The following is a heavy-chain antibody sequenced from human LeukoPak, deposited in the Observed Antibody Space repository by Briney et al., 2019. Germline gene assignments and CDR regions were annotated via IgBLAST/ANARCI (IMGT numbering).Heavy chain of an antibody. V-gene: IGHV3-23*01. CDR2: ISGSGGST. CDR3: AKDLYSSGWYSTHCYYYGMDV. J-gene: IGHJ6*02. Sequence: PGGSLRLSCAASGFTFSSYAMSWVRQAPGKGLEWVSAISGSGGSTYYADSVKGRFTISRDNSKNTLYLQMNSLRAEDTAVYYCAKDLYSSGWYSTHCYYYGMDVWGQGTTVTVSS. D-gene: IGHD6-19*01. CDR1: GFTFSSYA.